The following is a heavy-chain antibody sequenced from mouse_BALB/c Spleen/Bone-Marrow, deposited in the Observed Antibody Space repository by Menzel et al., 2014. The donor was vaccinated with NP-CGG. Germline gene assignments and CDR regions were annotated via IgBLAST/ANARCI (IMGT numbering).Heavy chain of an antibody. V-gene: IGHV5-17*02. CDR3: ARCGSDDFDC. CDR2: ISSVSTTI. Sequence: EAQRVESGGGLVQPGGSRKLSCAASGFTFSSFGMHWVRQAPEKGLEWVAYISSVSTTISYADTVKGRFTISRDDPKNTLFLQMTSLRSEDTAMYYCARCGSDDFDCWGQVTTLTVST. CDR1: GFTFSSFG. J-gene: IGHJ2*01.